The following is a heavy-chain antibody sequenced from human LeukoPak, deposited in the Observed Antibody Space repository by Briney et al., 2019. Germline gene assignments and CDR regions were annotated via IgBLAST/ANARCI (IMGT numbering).Heavy chain of an antibody. Sequence: GASVKVSCKASGYTFTSYAMHWVRQAPGQRLEWMGWINAGNGNTKYSQKFQGRVTITRDTSASTAYMELSSLRSEDTAAYYCARGREAVAVTYYFDYWGQGTLVTVSS. CDR2: INAGNGNT. V-gene: IGHV1-3*01. CDR3: ARGREAVAVTYYFDY. J-gene: IGHJ4*02. D-gene: IGHD6-19*01. CDR1: GYTFTSYA.